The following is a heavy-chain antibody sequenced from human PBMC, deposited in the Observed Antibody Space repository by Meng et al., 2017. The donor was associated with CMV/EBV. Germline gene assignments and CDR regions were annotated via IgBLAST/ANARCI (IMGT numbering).Heavy chain of an antibody. D-gene: IGHD2-2*01. CDR1: GYTFTSYD. J-gene: IGHJ5*02. Sequence: ASVKVSCKASGYTFTSYDINWVRQATGQGLEWMGWMNPNSGNTGYAQKFQGRVTITADKSTSTAYMELSSLRSEDTAVYYCARAPPLYCSSTSCQYMFDPWGQGTLVTVSS. V-gene: IGHV1-8*01. CDR2: MNPNSGNT. CDR3: ARAPPLYCSSTSCQYMFDP.